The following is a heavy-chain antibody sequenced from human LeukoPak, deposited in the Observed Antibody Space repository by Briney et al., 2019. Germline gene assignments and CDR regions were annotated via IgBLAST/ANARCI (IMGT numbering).Heavy chain of an antibody. D-gene: IGHD3-9*01. J-gene: IGHJ5*02. Sequence: ASVKVSCKASGYTFTSYYMHWVRQAPGQGLEWMGIINPSGGSTSYAQKFQGRVTMTTDTSTSTAYMELRSLRSDDTAVYYCARDQPRLRITIWPRFDPWGQGTLVTVSS. CDR3: ARDQPRLRITIWPRFDP. CDR2: INPSGGST. CDR1: GYTFTSYY. V-gene: IGHV1-46*01.